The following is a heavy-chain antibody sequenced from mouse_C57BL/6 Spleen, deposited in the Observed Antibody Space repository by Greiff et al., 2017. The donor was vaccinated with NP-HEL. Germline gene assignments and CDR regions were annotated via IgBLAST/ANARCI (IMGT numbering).Heavy chain of an antibody. CDR2: IDPSDSYT. V-gene: IGHV1-59*01. D-gene: IGHD1-1*01. J-gene: IGHJ3*01. CDR1: GYTFTSYW. Sequence: QVQLQQPGAELVRPGTSVKLSCKASGYTFTSYWMHWVKQRPGQGLEWIGVIDPSDSYTNYNQKFKGKATLTVDTSSSTAYMQLSSLTSEDSAVYYCARSVITTVVAKEAWFAYWGQGTLVTVSA. CDR3: ARSVITTVVAKEAWFAY.